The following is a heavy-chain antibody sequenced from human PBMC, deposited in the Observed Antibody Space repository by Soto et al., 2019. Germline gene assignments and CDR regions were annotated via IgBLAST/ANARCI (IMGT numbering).Heavy chain of an antibody. CDR1: GFTFMTYT. V-gene: IGHV3-21*01. D-gene: IGHD2-15*01. Sequence: RRLSFVASGFTFMTYTMNWVRQAPGKGLEWVSGIRGFSPYTFYAESVKGRFTISRDNAKNSLYLQMNSLGVEDTAVYYCARDRGYDAHDYYYNAMDVWGQGTTVTVSS. J-gene: IGHJ6*02. CDR2: IRGFSPYT. CDR3: ARDRGYDAHDYYYNAMDV.